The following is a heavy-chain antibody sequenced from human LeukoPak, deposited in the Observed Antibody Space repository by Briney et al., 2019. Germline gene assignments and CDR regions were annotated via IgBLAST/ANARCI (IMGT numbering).Heavy chain of an antibody. J-gene: IGHJ4*02. V-gene: IGHV4-34*01. D-gene: IGHD2-2*02. CDR3: ARWATTVDIVVVPAAIQTGYFDY. CDR2: INHSGST. Sequence: SETLSLTCAVYGGSFSGYYWSWIRQPPGKGLEWIGEINHSGSTNYNPSLKSRVTISVDTSKSQFSLKLSSVTAADTAVYYCARWATTVDIVVVPAAIQTGYFDYWGQGTLVTVSS. CDR1: GGSFSGYY.